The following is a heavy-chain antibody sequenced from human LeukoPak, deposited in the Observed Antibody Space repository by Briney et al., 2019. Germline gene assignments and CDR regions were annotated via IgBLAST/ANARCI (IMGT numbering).Heavy chain of an antibody. D-gene: IGHD4-17*01. CDR2: ISGSGGST. J-gene: IGHJ4*02. V-gene: IGHV3-23*01. CDR1: GFTFSSYW. Sequence: PGGSLRLSCAASGFTFSSYWMSWVRQAPGKGLEWVSAISGSGGSTYYADSVKGRFTISRDNSKNTLYLQMNSLRAEDTAVYYCARVSVTTVTLYYFDYWGQGTLVTVSS. CDR3: ARVSVTTVTLYYFDY.